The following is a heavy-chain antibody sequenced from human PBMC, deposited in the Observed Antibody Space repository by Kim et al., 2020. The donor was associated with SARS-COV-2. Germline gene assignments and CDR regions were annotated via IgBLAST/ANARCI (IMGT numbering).Heavy chain of an antibody. D-gene: IGHD3-3*01. J-gene: IGHJ6*03. CDR2: IKQDGSEK. CDR1: GFTFSSYW. CDR3: ARVYYDFWSGYKPYMDV. V-gene: IGHV3-7*01. Sequence: GGSLRLSCAASGFTFSSYWMSWVRQAPGKGLEWVANIKQDGSEKYYVDSVKGRFTISRDNAKNSLYLQMNSLRAEDTAVYYCARVYYDFWSGYKPYMDVWGKGTTVTVSS.